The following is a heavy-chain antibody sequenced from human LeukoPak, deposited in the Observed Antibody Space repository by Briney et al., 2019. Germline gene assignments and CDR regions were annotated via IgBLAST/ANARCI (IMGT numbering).Heavy chain of an antibody. CDR2: ISGSGGST. Sequence: GGSLRLSWAASGFAFNVYWMAWARQATGKGLEWVSAISGSGGSTYYADSVKGRFTISRDNSKNTLYLQMNSLRAEDTAVYYCAKGSGWTWAPLDYWGQGTLVTVSS. CDR1: GFAFNVYW. J-gene: IGHJ4*02. D-gene: IGHD6-19*01. V-gene: IGHV3-23*01. CDR3: AKGSGWTWAPLDY.